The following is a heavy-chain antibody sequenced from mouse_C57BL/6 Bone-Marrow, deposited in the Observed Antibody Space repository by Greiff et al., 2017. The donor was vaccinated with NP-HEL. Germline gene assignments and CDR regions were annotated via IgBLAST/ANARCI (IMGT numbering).Heavy chain of an antibody. D-gene: IGHD6-1*01. CDR1: GYTFTDYY. J-gene: IGHJ3*01. Sequence: EVQLQQSGPELVKPGASVKISCKASGYTFTDYYMNWVKQSHGKSLEWIGDINPNNGGTSYNQKFKGKATLTVDKSSSTAYMELRSLTSEDSAVYYCARGPPLGPLCSYRGQGTLVTVSA. CDR3: ARGPPLGPLCSY. CDR2: INPNNGGT. V-gene: IGHV1-26*01.